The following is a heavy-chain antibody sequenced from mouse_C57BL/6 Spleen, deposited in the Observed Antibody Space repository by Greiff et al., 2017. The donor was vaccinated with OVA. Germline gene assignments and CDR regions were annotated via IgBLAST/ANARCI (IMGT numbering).Heavy chain of an antibody. CDR2: IYPRSGNT. Sequence: VQLQQSGAELARPGASVKLSCKASGYTFTSYGISWVKQSTGQGLEWIGEIYPRSGNTYYNEKFKGKATLTADKSSSTAYMELRSLTSEDSAVYFCARGDDYDERGHYYAMDYWGQGTSVTVSS. V-gene: IGHV1-81*01. J-gene: IGHJ4*01. CDR3: ARGDDYDERGHYYAMDY. CDR1: GYTFTSYG. D-gene: IGHD2-4*01.